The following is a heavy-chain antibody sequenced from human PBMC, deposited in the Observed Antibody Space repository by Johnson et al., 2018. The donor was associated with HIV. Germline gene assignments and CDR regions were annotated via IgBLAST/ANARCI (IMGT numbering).Heavy chain of an antibody. CDR2: ISYDGSNK. D-gene: IGHD3/OR15-3a*01. J-gene: IGHJ3*02. CDR1: GFTFSSYA. V-gene: IGHV3-30-3*01. CDR3: AKDLGETKDDEWGTDYYDFSIAYPVQDPRAVVGAFDI. Sequence: QVQLVESGGGVVQPGRSLRLSCAASGFTFSSYAMHWVRQAPGKGLEWVAVISYDGSNKYYADSVKGRFTISRDNSKNTLYLQMNSLRTEETAVYYCAKDLGETKDDEWGTDYYDFSIAYPVQDPRAVVGAFDIWGLGTMVTVSS.